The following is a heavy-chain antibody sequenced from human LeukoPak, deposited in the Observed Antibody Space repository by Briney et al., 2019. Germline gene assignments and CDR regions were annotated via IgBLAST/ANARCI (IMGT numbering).Heavy chain of an antibody. Sequence: GGSLRLSCAASGFTFSSYGMHWVRQAPGKGLEWVAFIRYDGSNKYYADSVKGRFTISRDNSKNTLYLQMNSLRAEDTAVYYCARGSPPRRNYDSSGYYSYYFDYWGQGTLVTVSS. V-gene: IGHV3-30*02. J-gene: IGHJ4*02. CDR3: ARGSPPRRNYDSSGYYSYYFDY. D-gene: IGHD3-22*01. CDR2: IRYDGSNK. CDR1: GFTFSSYG.